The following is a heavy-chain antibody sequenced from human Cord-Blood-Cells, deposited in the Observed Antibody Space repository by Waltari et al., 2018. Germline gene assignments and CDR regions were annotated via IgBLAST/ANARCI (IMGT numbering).Heavy chain of an antibody. D-gene: IGHD6-13*01. V-gene: IGHV4-30-2*01. CDR3: ARERESSSWYAFDI. Sequence: QLQLQESGAGLVKPSQTLSLTCAVSGASISSGGYSWSWIRQPPEKGLDWIGYINHRGGTYCNQSVKRRVTISVDRSKNRFSLKLSSVTAADTAVYYCARERESSSWYAFDIWGQGTRVTVSS. CDR2: INHRGGT. J-gene: IGHJ3*02. CDR1: GASISSGGYS.